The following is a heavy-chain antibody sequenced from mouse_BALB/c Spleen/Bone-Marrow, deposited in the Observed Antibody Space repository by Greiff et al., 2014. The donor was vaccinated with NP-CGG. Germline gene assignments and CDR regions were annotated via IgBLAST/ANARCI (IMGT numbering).Heavy chain of an antibody. V-gene: IGHV5-4*02. CDR3: ARSGERYGAMDY. CDR2: ISDGGGYT. CDR1: GFTFSDYY. D-gene: IGHD2-10*02. J-gene: IGHJ4*01. Sequence: EVMLVESGGGLVKPGGSLKLSCAASGFTFSDYYMYWVRQTPEKRLEWVATISDGGGYTYYPDSVWGRFTISRDNAKNNLYLQMSSPKSEDTAMYYCARSGERYGAMDYWGQGTSVTVFS.